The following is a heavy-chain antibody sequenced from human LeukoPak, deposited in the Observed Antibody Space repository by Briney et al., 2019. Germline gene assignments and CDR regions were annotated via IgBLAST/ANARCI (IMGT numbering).Heavy chain of an antibody. D-gene: IGHD1-1*01. J-gene: IGHJ4*02. Sequence: SETLSLTCTVSGGSTSDYYWNWIRQPPGKGLEWIRYIYYRGTTNYNPSLNSRVTISLDSSKNQFSLRLNSATAADTAIYYCARGPPRTGRERFFDYWGQGTLVSVSS. CDR2: IYYRGTT. CDR3: ARGPPRTGRERFFDY. CDR1: GGSTSDYY. V-gene: IGHV4-59*01.